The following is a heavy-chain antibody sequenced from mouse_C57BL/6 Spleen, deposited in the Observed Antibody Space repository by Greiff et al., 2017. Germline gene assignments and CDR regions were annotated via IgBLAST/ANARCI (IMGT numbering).Heavy chain of an antibody. CDR3: AREAGSSLYYYARDY. D-gene: IGHD1-1*01. CDR2: INPYNGDT. CDR1: GYSFTGYF. Sequence: VQLQQSGPELVKPGDSVKISCKASGYSFTGYFMNWVMPSHGKSLEWIGRINPYNGDTFSNQKFKGKATLTVDKSSSTAHMELRSLTSEDSAVYYCAREAGSSLYYYARDYWGQGTSVTVSS. V-gene: IGHV1-20*01. J-gene: IGHJ4*01.